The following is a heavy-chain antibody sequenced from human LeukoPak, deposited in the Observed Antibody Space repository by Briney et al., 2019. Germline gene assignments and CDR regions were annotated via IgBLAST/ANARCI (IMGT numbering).Heavy chain of an antibody. D-gene: IGHD3-10*01. CDR2: INHSGST. CDR1: GGSFSGYY. Sequence: PSETLSLTCAVYGGSFSGYYWSWIRQPPGKGLEWIGEINHSGSTNYNPSLKSRVTISVDTSKNQFSLKLSSVTAADTAVYYCARDTGGGFGTSDVWGKGTTVTISS. V-gene: IGHV4-34*01. CDR3: ARDTGGGFGTSDV. J-gene: IGHJ6*04.